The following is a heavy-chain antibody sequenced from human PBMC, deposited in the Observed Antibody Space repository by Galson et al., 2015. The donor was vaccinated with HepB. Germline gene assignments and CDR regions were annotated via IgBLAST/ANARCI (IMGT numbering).Heavy chain of an antibody. CDR1: GFTFSSYA. V-gene: IGHV3-30*04. CDR2: ISYDGSNK. Sequence: SLRLSCAASGFTFSSYAMHWVRQAPGKGLEWVAVISYDGSNKYYADSVKGRFTISRDNSKNTLYLQMNSLRAEDTAVYYCAKDRYSSSWYPAYWGQGTLVTVSS. D-gene: IGHD6-13*01. J-gene: IGHJ4*02. CDR3: AKDRYSSSWYPAY.